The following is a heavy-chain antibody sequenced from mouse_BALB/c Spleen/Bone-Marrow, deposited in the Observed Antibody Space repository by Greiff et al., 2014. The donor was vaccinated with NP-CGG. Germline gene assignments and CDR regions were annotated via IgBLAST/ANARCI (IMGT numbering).Heavy chain of an antibody. CDR3: ARHYGYVDAMDY. J-gene: IGHJ4*01. D-gene: IGHD1-2*01. CDR1: GITVSSYT. Sequence: EVKLVESGGGLVKPGESLKFSCAASGITVSSYTMSWVRQTPGKRLEWVASITGGGTTYYPDSVKGRFTISRDNARNILYLQVSSLRSEDTAIYYCARHYGYVDAMDYWGQGTSVTVSS. V-gene: IGHV5-6-5*01. CDR2: ITGGGTT.